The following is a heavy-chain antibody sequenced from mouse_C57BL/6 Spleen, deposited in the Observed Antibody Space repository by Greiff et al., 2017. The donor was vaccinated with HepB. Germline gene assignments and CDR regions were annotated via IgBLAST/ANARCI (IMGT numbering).Heavy chain of an antibody. CDR2: IDPETGGT. V-gene: IGHV1-15*01. J-gene: IGHJ2*01. CDR1: GYTFTDYE. CDR3: TIVTTTWDY. Sequence: VQLVESGAELVRPGASVTLSCKASGYTFTDYEMHWVKQTPVHGLEWIGAIDPETGGTAYNQKFKGKAILTADKSSSTAYMELRSLTSEDSAVYYCTIVTTTWDYWGQGTTLTVSS. D-gene: IGHD2-5*01.